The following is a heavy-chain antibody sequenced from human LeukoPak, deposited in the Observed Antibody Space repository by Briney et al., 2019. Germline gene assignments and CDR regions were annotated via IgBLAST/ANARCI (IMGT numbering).Heavy chain of an antibody. D-gene: IGHD2-15*01. V-gene: IGHV3-23*01. CDR2: ISGSGGST. CDR3: AKSRTATPFDY. CDR1: GFTFSSYA. Sequence: GGSLRLSCAVSGFTFSSYAMSWVRQAPGKGPEWVSGISGSGGSTYYADSVKGRFTISRDNSKNTLYLQMNSLRAEDTAVYYCAKSRTATPFDYWGQEPWSPSPQ. J-gene: IGHJ4*01.